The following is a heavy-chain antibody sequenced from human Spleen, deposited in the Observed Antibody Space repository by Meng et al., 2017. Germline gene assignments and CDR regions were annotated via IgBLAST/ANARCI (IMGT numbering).Heavy chain of an antibody. CDR2: IYPRDSDT. V-gene: IGHV5-51*01. CDR1: GYDFTSYW. J-gene: IGHJ4*02. CDR3: ARGWGRSSGYDSDY. Sequence: GESLKISCKVSGYDFTSYWITWVRQMPGKGLEWMGIIYPRDSDTRYSPSFQGQVTISADKSITTAYLQWSSLRASDTAMYYCARGWGRSSGYDSDYWGQGTLVTVSS. D-gene: IGHD5-12*01.